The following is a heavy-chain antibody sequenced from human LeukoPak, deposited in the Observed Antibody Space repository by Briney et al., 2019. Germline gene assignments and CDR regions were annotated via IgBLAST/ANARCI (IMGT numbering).Heavy chain of an antibody. CDR2: ISWNRGSI. Sequence: PGGSLTLSCAASGFTFDDYAMHWVRQAPGKDLEWVSGISWNRGSIGYAASVKGRFTISRDNAKMSLYLQMDSLRAEDTALYYCAKGYCSSISCHADYWGQGALVTASS. V-gene: IGHV3-9*01. J-gene: IGHJ4*02. D-gene: IGHD2-2*01. CDR3: AKGYCSSISCHADY. CDR1: GFTFDDYA.